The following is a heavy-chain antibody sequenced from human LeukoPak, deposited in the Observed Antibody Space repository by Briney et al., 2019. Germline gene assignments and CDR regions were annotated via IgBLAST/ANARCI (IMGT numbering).Heavy chain of an antibody. CDR2: ICHSGST. CDR1: GYSISSGYY. Sequence: PSETLSLTCTVSGYSISSGYYWGWIRQPPGKGLEWIGSICHSGSTYYNPSLKSRVTISVDTSKNQFSLKLSSVTAADTAVYYCASISSGYSFEWGQGTLVTVSS. CDR3: ASISSGYSFE. J-gene: IGHJ4*02. V-gene: IGHV4-38-2*02. D-gene: IGHD3-22*01.